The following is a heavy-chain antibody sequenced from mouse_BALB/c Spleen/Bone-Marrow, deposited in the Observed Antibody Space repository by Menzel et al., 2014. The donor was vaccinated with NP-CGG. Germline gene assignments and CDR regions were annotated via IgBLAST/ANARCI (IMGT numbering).Heavy chain of an antibody. CDR1: GFTFSHYG. CDR3: ARHAYYDQTEVSFIY. Sequence: EVKLMESGGGLVKSGGSLKLSCAASGFTFSHYGMSWVRQTPEKRLEWVATISGGGSYTFYSDSVKGRFTISRDNAKNNLYLQLSSLRSEDTAVYYCARHAYYDQTEVSFIYWGQGTLVTVSA. D-gene: IGHD2-4*01. V-gene: IGHV5-9-2*01. J-gene: IGHJ3*01. CDR2: ISGGGSYT.